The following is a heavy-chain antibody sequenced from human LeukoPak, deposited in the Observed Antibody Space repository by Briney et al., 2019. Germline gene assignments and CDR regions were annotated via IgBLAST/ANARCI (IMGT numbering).Heavy chain of an antibody. D-gene: IGHD3-3*01. J-gene: IGHJ5*02. V-gene: IGHV3-9*01. CDR3: AKDRYYDFWSGSNWFDP. CDR2: ISWNSGSI. CDR1: GFTFSSYW. Sequence: GGSLRLSCAASGFTFSSYWMHWVRHAPGKGLEWVSGISWNSGSIGYADSVKGRFTISRDNAKNSLYLQMNSLRAEDTALYYCAKDRYYDFWSGSNWFDPWGQGTLVTVSS.